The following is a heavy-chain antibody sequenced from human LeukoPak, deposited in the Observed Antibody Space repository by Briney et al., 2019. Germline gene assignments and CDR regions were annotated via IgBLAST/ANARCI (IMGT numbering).Heavy chain of an antibody. J-gene: IGHJ6*03. CDR3: TKELHVAVAVADYYYFYMDV. Sequence: PGGSLRLSCAASGFAFSSFAVGWVRQSPGKGLEWLSTINGGGNTTFYADSVKGRFTISRDNSKNTLYLHMDSLRPDDTAIYSCTKELHVAVAVADYYYFYMDVWGRGTAVTVSS. CDR1: GFAFSSFA. V-gene: IGHV3-23*01. CDR2: INGGGNTT. D-gene: IGHD6-19*01.